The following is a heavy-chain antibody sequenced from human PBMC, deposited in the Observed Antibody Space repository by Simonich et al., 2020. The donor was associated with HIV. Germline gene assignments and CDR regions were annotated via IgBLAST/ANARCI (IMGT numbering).Heavy chain of an antibody. Sequence: QVQLQQWGAGLLKPSETLSLTCAVYGGSFSGYYWSWIRPPPGKGLEWIGEINHSGRTNYNRSLRSRVTISVDTSKNQFSLKLSSVTAADTAVYYCARGFYQRLYYFDYWGQGTLVTVSS. CDR2: INHSGRT. CDR3: ARGFYQRLYYFDY. V-gene: IGHV4-34*01. D-gene: IGHD2-2*01. CDR1: GGSFSGYY. J-gene: IGHJ4*02.